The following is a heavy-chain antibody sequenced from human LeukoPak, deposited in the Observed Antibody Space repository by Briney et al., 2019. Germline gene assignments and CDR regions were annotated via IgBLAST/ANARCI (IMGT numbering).Heavy chain of an antibody. CDR2: IIPIFGTA. Sequence: GSAVKVSCKASGGSFSSYAISLVRQAPGQGLEWMGGIIPIFGTANYAQKFQGRVTITADESTNTAYMELSSLRSEDTAVYYCARSAYYYDSSGYPYFDYWGQGTLVTVPS. V-gene: IGHV1-69*01. J-gene: IGHJ4*02. CDR1: GGSFSSYA. D-gene: IGHD3-22*01. CDR3: ARSAYYYDSSGYPYFDY.